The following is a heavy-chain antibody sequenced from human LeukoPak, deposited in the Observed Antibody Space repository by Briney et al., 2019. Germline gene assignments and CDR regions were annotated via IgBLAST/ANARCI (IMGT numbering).Heavy chain of an antibody. J-gene: IGHJ4*02. CDR3: ARDASPFDY. V-gene: IGHV1-2*02. CDR1: VYTFIGYY. Sequence: GASVKVSCKTSVYTFIGYYIHWVRQAPGQGLEWMGWINPNSGGTNYAQRFQGRVTMTRDTSISTAYMELSGLRSDDTAVYYCARDASPFDYWGQGTLVTVSS. CDR2: INPNSGGT.